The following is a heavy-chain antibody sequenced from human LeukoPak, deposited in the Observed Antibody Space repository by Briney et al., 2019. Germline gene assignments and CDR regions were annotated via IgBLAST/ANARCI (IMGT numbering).Heavy chain of an antibody. J-gene: IGHJ4*02. CDR3: AREVDYYFDY. CDR2: IYHSGST. Sequence: SETLSLTCTVSGGSISDYHWTWIRQPPGKGLEWIGYIYHSGSTYYNPSLKSRVTISVDRSKNQFSLKLSSVTAADTAVYYCAREVDYYFDYWGQGTLVTVSS. V-gene: IGHV4-30-2*01. CDR1: GGSISDYH.